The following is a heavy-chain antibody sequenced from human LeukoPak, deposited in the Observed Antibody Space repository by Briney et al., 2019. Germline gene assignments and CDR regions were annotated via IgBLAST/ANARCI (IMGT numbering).Heavy chain of an antibody. CDR3: AKDLGGDYDR. J-gene: IGHJ4*02. CDR2: ISWNSGSI. CDR1: GFTFDDYA. V-gene: IGHV3-9*01. D-gene: IGHD4-17*01. Sequence: GGSLRLSCAASGFTFDDYAMHWVRQAPGKGLEWVSGISWNSGSIGYADSVKGRFTISRDNAKNSLYLQMNSLRAEDTALYYRAKDLGGDYDRWGQGTLVTVSS.